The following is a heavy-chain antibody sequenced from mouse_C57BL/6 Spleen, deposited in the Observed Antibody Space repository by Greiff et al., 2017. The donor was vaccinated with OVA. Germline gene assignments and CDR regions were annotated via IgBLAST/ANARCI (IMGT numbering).Heavy chain of an antibody. J-gene: IGHJ2*01. CDR1: GFTFSSYA. D-gene: IGHD4-1*02. CDR3: TRDHQLASFDY. Sequence: EVMLVESGEGLVKPGGSLKLSCAASGFTFSSYAMSWVRQTPEKRLEWVAYISSGGDYIYYADTVKGRFTISRDNARNTLYLQMSSLKSEDTAMYYCTRDHQLASFDYWGQGTTLTVSS. V-gene: IGHV5-9-1*02. CDR2: ISSGGDYI.